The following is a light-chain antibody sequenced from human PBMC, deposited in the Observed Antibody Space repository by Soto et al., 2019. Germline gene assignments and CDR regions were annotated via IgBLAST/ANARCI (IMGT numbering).Light chain of an antibody. Sequence: QSALTQPASVSGSPGQSITISCTGTSSDVGGYIYVSWYQQHPGKAPKLMIFEVTDRPSGVSNRFSGSKSGNTASLTISGLQAEDEAYYYCSSYTTSSTIIFGGGTQLTVL. CDR3: SSYTTSSTII. CDR2: EVT. V-gene: IGLV2-14*01. J-gene: IGLJ2*01. CDR1: SSDVGGYIY.